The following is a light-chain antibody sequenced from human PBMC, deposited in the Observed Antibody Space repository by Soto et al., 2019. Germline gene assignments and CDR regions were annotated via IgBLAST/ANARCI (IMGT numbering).Light chain of an antibody. CDR2: GAS. CDR3: QQYGSSPRT. J-gene: IGKJ1*01. CDR1: QSIRSNY. V-gene: IGKV3-20*01. Sequence: EIVLTQSPGTLSLSPGERATLSCRASQSIRSNYVAWYQQKPGQGPRLLIYGASSRATGIPDRFSGSGSGTDFTLIISRLEHEDFAMYYCQQYGSSPRTFGQGTKVDIK.